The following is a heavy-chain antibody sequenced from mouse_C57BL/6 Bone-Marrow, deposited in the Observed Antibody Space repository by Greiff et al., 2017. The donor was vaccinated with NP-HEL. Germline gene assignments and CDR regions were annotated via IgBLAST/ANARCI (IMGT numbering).Heavy chain of an antibody. V-gene: IGHV5-16*01. CDR1: GFTFSDYY. D-gene: IGHD3-3*01. CDR2: INYDGSST. CDR3: AREGTGYWYFDV. J-gene: IGHJ1*03. Sequence: EVQRVESEGGLVQPGSSMKLSCTASGFTFSDYYMAWVRQVPEKGLEWVANINYDGSSTYYLDSLKSRFIISRDNAKNILYLQMSSLKSEDTATYYCAREGTGYWYFDVWGTGTTVTVSS.